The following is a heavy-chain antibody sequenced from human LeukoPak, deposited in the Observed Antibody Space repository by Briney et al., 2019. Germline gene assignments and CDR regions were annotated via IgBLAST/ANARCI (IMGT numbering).Heavy chain of an antibody. CDR2: IKHNGGEK. D-gene: IGHD3-22*01. CDR3: ARDRGWRSSGYYLYHFDY. J-gene: IGHJ4*02. CDR1: GFTFSSSW. Sequence: GGSLRLSCAVSGFTFSSSWMHWVRQAPGKGLEWVASIKHNGGEKYYVDSVKGRFTISRDNAKNSLYLEMSSLRVEDTAVYYCARDRGWRSSGYYLYHFDYWGQGTLVTFAS. V-gene: IGHV3-7*01.